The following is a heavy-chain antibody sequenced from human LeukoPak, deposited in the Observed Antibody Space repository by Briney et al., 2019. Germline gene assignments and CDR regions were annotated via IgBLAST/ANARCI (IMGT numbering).Heavy chain of an antibody. Sequence: ASVKVSCKVSGHTLTEISMHWVRRAPGKGFEWMGGVDPEDGETIYAQKLQGRVTMTEDTSTDTAYMELSSLRSEDTAVYYCATHFDSSGPDAFDIWGQGTMVTVSS. CDR3: ATHFDSSGPDAFDI. D-gene: IGHD3-22*01. V-gene: IGHV1-24*01. CDR1: GHTLTEIS. J-gene: IGHJ3*02. CDR2: VDPEDGET.